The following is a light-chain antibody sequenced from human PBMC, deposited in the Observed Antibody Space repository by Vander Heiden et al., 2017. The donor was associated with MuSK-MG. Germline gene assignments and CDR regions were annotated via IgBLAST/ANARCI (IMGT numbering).Light chain of an antibody. V-gene: IGLV2-14*01. CDR3: SSYTSSSTWV. CDR1: SSDVGGYNY. Sequence: QSALTQPASVSGSPGQSITISCTGTSSDVGGYNYVSCDQQHPGKAPKLMIYDVSNRPSGVSNRFSGSKSGNTASLTISGLQAEDEADYYCSSYTSSSTWVFGGGTKLTVL. CDR2: DVS. J-gene: IGLJ3*02.